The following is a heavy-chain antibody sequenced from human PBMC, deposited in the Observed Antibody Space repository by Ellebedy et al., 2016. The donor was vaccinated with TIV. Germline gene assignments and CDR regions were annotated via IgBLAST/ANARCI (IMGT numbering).Heavy chain of an antibody. V-gene: IGHV3-7*01. Sequence: PGGSLRLSCAASGFNFRSYWMSWVRQAPGKGLEWVANIYQDGSVQYYLDSVKGRFTISRDNAINSLFLQMNSLRAGYTAVYYCARRGSYGDYAVQVNSWFDRWGRGTLVTVS. J-gene: IGHJ5*02. CDR1: GFNFRSYW. CDR3: ARRGSYGDYAVQVNSWFDR. D-gene: IGHD3-16*01. CDR2: IYQDGSVQ.